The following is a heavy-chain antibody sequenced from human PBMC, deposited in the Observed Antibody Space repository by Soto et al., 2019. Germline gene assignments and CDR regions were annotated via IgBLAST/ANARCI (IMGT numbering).Heavy chain of an antibody. CDR1: GFTFSSYA. CDR2: ISGSGGST. D-gene: IGHD3-22*01. CDR3: SKVYYDSSGYASFDY. Sequence: EVQLLESGGGLVQPGGSLRLSCAASGFTFSSYAMSWVRQAPGKGLEWVSAISGSGGSTYYADSVKGRFTISRDNSKNTLYLQMNSVRAEDTGVYYCSKVYYDSSGYASFDYWGQGTLVTVSS. J-gene: IGHJ4*02. V-gene: IGHV3-23*01.